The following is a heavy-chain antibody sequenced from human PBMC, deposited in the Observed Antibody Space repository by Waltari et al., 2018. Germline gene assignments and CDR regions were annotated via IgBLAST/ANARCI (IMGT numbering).Heavy chain of an antibody. V-gene: IGHV4-4*07. CDR1: GGSISSYY. CDR3: ARVGVDTAMVTDYYYYYYMDV. J-gene: IGHJ6*03. CDR2: IYTSGST. D-gene: IGHD5-18*01. Sequence: QVQLQESGPGLVKPSETLSLTCTVSGGSISSYYWSWIRQPAGKGLEWIGRIYTSGSTNYNPSLKSRVTMSVDTSKNQFSLKLSSVTAADTAVYYCARVGVDTAMVTDYYYYYYMDVWGKGTTVTVSS.